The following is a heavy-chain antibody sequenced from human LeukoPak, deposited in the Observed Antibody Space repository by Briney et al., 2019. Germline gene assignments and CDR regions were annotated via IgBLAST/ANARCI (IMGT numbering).Heavy chain of an antibody. CDR1: GGTLSSGDYY. D-gene: IGHD3-10*01. J-gene: IGHJ5*02. V-gene: IGHV4-30-4*01. CDR3: ARGPPSFGESNNLFDP. Sequence: SETLSLTCTVSGGTLSSGDYYWSWLRQPPGKGLEWIGYIYYSGSTYYNPSLKIRVTISVDTSKNQFSLKLSSVTAADTAVYYCARGPPSFGESNNLFDPWGRGTLVTVSS. CDR2: IYYSGST.